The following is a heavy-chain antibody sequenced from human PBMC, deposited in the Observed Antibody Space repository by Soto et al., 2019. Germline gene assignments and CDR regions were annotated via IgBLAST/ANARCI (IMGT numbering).Heavy chain of an antibody. Sequence: EVQLVESGGGLVQPGGSLRLSCATSGFILSDCAMNWVRQAPGKGLEWVSYISSSSSVIDYAGSVTGRFTVSRVNARNEPYPQMNSLRAENTAVYYCAIELSWGSNWYYYMDVWCEVTTVTVSS. D-gene: IGHD7-27*01. CDR3: AIELSWGSNWYYYMDV. V-gene: IGHV3-48*01. CDR1: GFILSDCA. J-gene: IGHJ6*03. CDR2: ISSSSSVI.